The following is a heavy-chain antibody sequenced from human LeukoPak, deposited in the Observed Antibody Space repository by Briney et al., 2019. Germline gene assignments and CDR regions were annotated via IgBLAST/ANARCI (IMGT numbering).Heavy chain of an antibody. CDR3: ARVRGSYSVDY. CDR2: ISSSSGTTT. Sequence: GGSLRLSCAASGFTFSDYYRSWIRQAPGKGLEWVSYISSSSGTTTHYADSEKGRFTISRDNAKNSLHLQMNSLRAEDTAVYYCARVRGSYSVDYWGQGTLVTVSS. CDR1: GFTFSDYY. V-gene: IGHV3-11*04. J-gene: IGHJ4*02. D-gene: IGHD1-26*01.